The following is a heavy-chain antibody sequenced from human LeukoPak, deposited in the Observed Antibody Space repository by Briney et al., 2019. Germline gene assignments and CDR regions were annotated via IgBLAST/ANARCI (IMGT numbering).Heavy chain of an antibody. V-gene: IGHV3-30*02. CDR3: ARDGDMRTTTIFGVVLG. J-gene: IGHJ4*02. CDR1: GFTFSSYG. CDR2: IRYDGSNK. Sequence: QPGGSLRLSCAASGFTFSSYGMHWVRQAPGKGLEWVAFIRYDGSNKYYADSVKGRFTISRDNSKNTLYLQMNSLRAEDTAVYYCARDGDMRTTTIFGVVLGWGQGTLVTVSS. D-gene: IGHD3-3*01.